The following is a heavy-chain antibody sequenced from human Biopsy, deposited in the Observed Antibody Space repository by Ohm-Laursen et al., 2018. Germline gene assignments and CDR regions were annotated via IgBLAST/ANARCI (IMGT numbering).Heavy chain of an antibody. CDR2: FNSDGSST. CDR3: ARGGGGNSRDWYFDL. CDR1: GFTFSSYY. D-gene: IGHD1-7*01. Sequence: SLRLSCSASGFTFSSYYMHWVRQAPGKGLVWVPRFNSDGSSTSYADSVKGRFTISRDNANNTLYLQMNSLRAEDTAVYYCARGGGGNSRDWYFDLWGRGTPVTFSS. V-gene: IGHV3-74*01. J-gene: IGHJ2*01.